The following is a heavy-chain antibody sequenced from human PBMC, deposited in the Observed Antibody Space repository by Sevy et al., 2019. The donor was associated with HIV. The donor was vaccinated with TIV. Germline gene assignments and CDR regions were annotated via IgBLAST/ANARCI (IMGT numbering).Heavy chain of an antibody. Sequence: GGSLRLSCAASGFTFSKYSMSWVRQPPGKGLEWVSTLSFGCGEINYADSVKGRFTISRDNSKSSVYLQMNNLRPEDTAVYYSALAGCAKPHDYWGQGTLVPVSS. J-gene: IGHJ4*02. CDR3: ALAGCAKPHDY. CDR1: GFTFSKYS. CDR2: LSFGCGEI. V-gene: IGHV3-23*01. D-gene: IGHD2-2*02.